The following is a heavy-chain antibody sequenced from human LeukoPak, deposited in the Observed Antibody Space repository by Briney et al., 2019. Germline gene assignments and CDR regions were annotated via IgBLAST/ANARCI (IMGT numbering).Heavy chain of an antibody. CDR3: ASVGDPRAFDI. D-gene: IGHD2-21*02. Sequence: GGSLRLSCAASGFTPSDYYMGWIRQAPGRGLEWLSYISSSGSTIYYADSVKGRSTISRDNAKNSLNLQMNSLRADDTAVYYCASVGDPRAFDIWGQGTMVTVSS. V-gene: IGHV3-11*04. J-gene: IGHJ3*02. CDR2: ISSSGSTI. CDR1: GFTPSDYY.